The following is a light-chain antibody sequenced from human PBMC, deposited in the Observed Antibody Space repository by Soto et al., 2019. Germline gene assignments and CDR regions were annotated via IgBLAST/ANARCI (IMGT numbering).Light chain of an antibody. CDR1: QSLVYSDGNTY. CDR3: MQGTHRGNT. Sequence: DVVMTQSPLSLPVTLGQPASISCRSSQSLVYSDGNTYLNWFQQRPGQSPRRLIYKVSNRDSGVPDRFSGSGSGTDFTLKISRVEAEDVGVYYCMQGTHRGNTFGPGTKVDIK. CDR2: KVS. J-gene: IGKJ3*01. V-gene: IGKV2-30*01.